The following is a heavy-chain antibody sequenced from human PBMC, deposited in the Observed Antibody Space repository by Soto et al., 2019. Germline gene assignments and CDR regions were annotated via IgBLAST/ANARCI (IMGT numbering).Heavy chain of an antibody. V-gene: IGHV3-30*03. D-gene: IGHD6-13*01. CDR1: GFTFISYG. CDR3: ARGLAAAGGHYYYGMDV. Sequence: WGSLRLSCAASGFTFISYGIHCVRHAPFKWLEWVAVISYDGSNKYYADSVKGRFTISRDNSKNTLYLQMNSLRAEDTAVYYCARGLAAAGGHYYYGMDVWGQGTTVTVSS. J-gene: IGHJ6*02. CDR2: ISYDGSNK.